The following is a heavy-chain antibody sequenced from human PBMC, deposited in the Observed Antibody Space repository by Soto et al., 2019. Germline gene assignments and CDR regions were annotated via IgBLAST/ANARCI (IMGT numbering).Heavy chain of an antibody. V-gene: IGHV3-23*01. D-gene: IGHD6-13*01. CDR2: IGGSGFST. Sequence: VGSLRLSCAASGFTFSSYAMGWVRQAPGKGLEWVSTIGGSGFSTYYADSVKGRFTISRDNSKNTLYLQMNSLRADDTAVYYCAKDTYSSSRYPNYFDPWGQGTLVTVSS. CDR3: AKDTYSSSRYPNYFDP. J-gene: IGHJ5*02. CDR1: GFTFSSYA.